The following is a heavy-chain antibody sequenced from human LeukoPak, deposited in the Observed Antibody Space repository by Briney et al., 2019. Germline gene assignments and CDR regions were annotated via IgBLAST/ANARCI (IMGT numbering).Heavy chain of an antibody. D-gene: IGHD1-1*01. CDR2: ISYSGST. CDR3: ARVTRSGFFDI. Sequence: SETLSLTCTVFGGSISSYYWSWIRQPPGKGPEWIGYISYSGSTNYNPSLKSRVTISVDTSKNHFSLNLNSVTAADTAVYYCARVTRSGFFDIWGQGTMVTVSS. J-gene: IGHJ3*02. CDR1: GGSISSYY. V-gene: IGHV4-59*01.